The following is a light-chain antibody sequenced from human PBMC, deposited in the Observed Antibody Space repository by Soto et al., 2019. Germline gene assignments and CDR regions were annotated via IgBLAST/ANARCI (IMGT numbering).Light chain of an antibody. CDR3: TSYTTSSTQV. Sequence: QSALTQPASVSGSPGQSTTISCTGTSSDVGYYNYVSWYQHHPGKVPKLIIYEVSNRPSRISNRFSGSKSGNTASLTISGLQAEDEADYYCTSYTTSSTQVFGGGTKLTVL. V-gene: IGLV2-14*01. CDR1: SSDVGYYNY. J-gene: IGLJ3*02. CDR2: EVS.